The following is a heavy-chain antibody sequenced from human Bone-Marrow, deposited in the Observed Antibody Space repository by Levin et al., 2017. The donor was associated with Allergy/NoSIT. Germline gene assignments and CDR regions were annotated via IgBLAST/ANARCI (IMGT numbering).Heavy chain of an antibody. CDR1: GFIVSENY. D-gene: IGHD3-10*01. CDR2: IYSGGNT. J-gene: IGHJ5*02. V-gene: IGHV3-53*01. Sequence: GESLKISCAASGFIVSENYMSWVGQAPGKGLEWVSLIYSGGNTYYADSVKGRFTISRDNSKNTLYLQMNSLRAEDTALYYCTGSSRGSWFDPWGQGTLVTVSS. CDR3: TGSSRGSWFDP.